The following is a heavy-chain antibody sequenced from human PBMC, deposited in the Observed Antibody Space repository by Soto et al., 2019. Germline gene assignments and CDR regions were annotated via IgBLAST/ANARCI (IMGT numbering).Heavy chain of an antibody. CDR1: GFTLSSYS. CDR2: ISSSSSYI. D-gene: IGHD6-13*01. CDR3: AREGGYSSSWYVY. J-gene: IGHJ4*02. V-gene: IGHV3-21*01. Sequence: EVQLVESGGGLVKPGGSLRLSCAASGFTLSSYSMNWVRQAPGKGLEWVSSISSSSSYIYYADSVKGRFTISRDNAKNSLYLQMNSLRAEDTAVYYCAREGGYSSSWYVYWGQGTLVTVSS.